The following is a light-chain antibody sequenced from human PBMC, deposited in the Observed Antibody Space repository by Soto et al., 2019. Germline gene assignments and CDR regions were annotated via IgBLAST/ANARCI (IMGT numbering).Light chain of an antibody. CDR3: QHYNSYSEA. Sequence: DIQMTQSPSTLSGSVGDRVTITCRASQTISSWLAWYQQKPGKAPKLLIYKVSTLKSGVPSRFSGSGSGTEFTLTISSLQPDDFATYYCQHYNSYSEAFDQGTKVELK. J-gene: IGKJ1*01. CDR2: KVS. V-gene: IGKV1-5*03. CDR1: QTISSW.